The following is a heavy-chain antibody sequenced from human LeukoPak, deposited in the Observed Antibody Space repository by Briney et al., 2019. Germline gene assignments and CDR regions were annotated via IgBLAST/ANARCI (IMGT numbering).Heavy chain of an antibody. CDR1: GFTFDDYA. CDR2: ITWNSDSI. V-gene: IGHV3-9*01. Sequence: GGSLRLSCAASGFTFDDYAMHWVRQAPGKGLEWVSGITWNSDSIDYADSVKGRFTISRDNAKNSLYLQMNSLRAEDTAVYYCAELGITMIGGVWGKGTTVTISS. CDR3: AELGITMIGGV. J-gene: IGHJ6*04. D-gene: IGHD3-10*02.